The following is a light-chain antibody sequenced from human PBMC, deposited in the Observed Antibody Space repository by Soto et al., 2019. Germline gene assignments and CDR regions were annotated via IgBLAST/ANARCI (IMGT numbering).Light chain of an antibody. CDR2: WAS. V-gene: IGKV4-1*01. J-gene: IGKJ4*01. CDR3: QQYYSTPLT. CDR1: QSVLYSSNHKNY. Sequence: DIVMTQSPDSLAVSLGERATINCKSSQSVLYSSNHKNYLAWYQQKPGQPPKLLIYWASTRESGVPDRFSGSGSGTDFTLTISSRLAEDVAVYYCQQYYSTPLTFGGGTKVEIK.